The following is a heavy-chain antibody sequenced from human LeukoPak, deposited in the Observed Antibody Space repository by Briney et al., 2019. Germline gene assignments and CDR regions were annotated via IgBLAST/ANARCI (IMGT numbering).Heavy chain of an antibody. V-gene: IGHV3-21*01. CDR2: ISSSSSYI. CDR1: GFTFSSYA. Sequence: SGGSLRLSCAASGFTFSSYAMNWVRQAPGKGLEWVSSISSSSSYIYYADSVKGRFTISRDNAKNSLYLQMNSLRAEDTAVYYCARDATEYSYFDYWGQGTLVTVSS. J-gene: IGHJ4*02. CDR3: ARDATEYSYFDY. D-gene: IGHD5-18*01.